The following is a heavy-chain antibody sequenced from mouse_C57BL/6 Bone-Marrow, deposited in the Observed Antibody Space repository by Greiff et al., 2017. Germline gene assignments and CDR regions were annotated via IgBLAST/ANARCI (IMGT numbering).Heavy chain of an antibody. CDR2: IDPEDGET. V-gene: IGHV14-2*01. Sequence: VQLQQSGAELVKPGASVTLSCTASGFNIKDYYMHLVKQRTEQGLEWIGRIDPEDGETKYAPKFQGKATITADTSSNTAYLQLSSLTSEDTAVYYCARGGGTWFDYWGQGTTLTVSS. CDR3: ARGGGTWFDY. D-gene: IGHD3-3*01. CDR1: GFNIKDYY. J-gene: IGHJ2*01.